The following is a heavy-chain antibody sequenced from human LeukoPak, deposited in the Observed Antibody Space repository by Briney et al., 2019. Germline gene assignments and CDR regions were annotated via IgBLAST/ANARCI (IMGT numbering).Heavy chain of an antibody. Sequence: PGGSLRLSCAASGFTFSSYSMNWVRQAPGKGLEWVSSISSSSSYIYYADSVKGRFTISRDNAKNSLYLQMNSLRAEDTAVYYCAKAVVVVPAATPFDYWGQGTLVTVSS. J-gene: IGHJ4*02. CDR1: GFTFSSYS. V-gene: IGHV3-21*04. D-gene: IGHD2-2*01. CDR2: ISSSSSYI. CDR3: AKAVVVVPAATPFDY.